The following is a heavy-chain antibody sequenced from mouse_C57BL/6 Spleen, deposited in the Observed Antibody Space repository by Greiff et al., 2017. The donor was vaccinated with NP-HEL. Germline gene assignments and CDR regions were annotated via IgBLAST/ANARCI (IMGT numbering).Heavy chain of an antibody. CDR1: GFTFSSYA. Sequence: EVMLVESGGGLVKPGGSLKLSCAASGFTFSSYAMSWVRQTPEKRLEWVATISDGGSYTYYPDNVKGRFTISRDNAKNNLYLQMSHLKSEDTAMYYCARDLTTGYFDYWGQGTTLTVSS. V-gene: IGHV5-4*01. D-gene: IGHD1-1*01. J-gene: IGHJ2*01. CDR2: ISDGGSYT. CDR3: ARDLTTGYFDY.